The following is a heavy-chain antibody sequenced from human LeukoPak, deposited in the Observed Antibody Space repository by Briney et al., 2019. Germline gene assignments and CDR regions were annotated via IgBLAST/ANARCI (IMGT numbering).Heavy chain of an antibody. D-gene: IGHD6-13*01. CDR1: GGSISSYY. CDR2: IYYSGST. J-gene: IGHJ6*02. Sequence: SETLSPTCTVSGGSISSYYWSWIRQPPGKGLEWIGYIYYSGSTNYNPSLKSRVTISVDTSKNQFSLKLSSVTAADTAVYYCAGVVAAAGTPLYYGMDVWGQGTTVTVSS. V-gene: IGHV4-59*08. CDR3: AGVVAAAGTPLYYGMDV.